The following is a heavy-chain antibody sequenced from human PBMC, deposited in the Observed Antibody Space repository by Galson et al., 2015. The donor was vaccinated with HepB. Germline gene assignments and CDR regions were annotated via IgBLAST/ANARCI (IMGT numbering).Heavy chain of an antibody. D-gene: IGHD1-26*01. J-gene: IGHJ6*02. Sequence: SLRLSCAASGFTVSSDYMTWVRQAPGKGLEWVSVIYSAGSTYYADSVKGRFTISRDNSKNTLYLQMNSLRAEDTGVYYCAREVGSYQRPYYYYYGMDVWGQGTTVTVSS. CDR2: IYSAGST. V-gene: IGHV3-66*01. CDR3: AREVGSYQRPYYYYYGMDV. CDR1: GFTVSSDY.